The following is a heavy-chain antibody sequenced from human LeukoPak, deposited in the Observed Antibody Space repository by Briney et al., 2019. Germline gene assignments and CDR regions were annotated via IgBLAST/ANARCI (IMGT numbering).Heavy chain of an antibody. CDR3: ARGGDSKHLVN. CDR1: GVSISSYY. V-gene: IGHV4-59*01. D-gene: IGHD3-3*02. Sequence: KPSETLSLTCTVSGVSISSYYWSWIRQPPGKGLEWIGYIYYSGSTNYNPPLKSRVTISVDTSKNQFSLNLSSVTAADTAVYYCARGGDSKHLVNWGQGTLVTVSS. J-gene: IGHJ4*02. CDR2: IYYSGST.